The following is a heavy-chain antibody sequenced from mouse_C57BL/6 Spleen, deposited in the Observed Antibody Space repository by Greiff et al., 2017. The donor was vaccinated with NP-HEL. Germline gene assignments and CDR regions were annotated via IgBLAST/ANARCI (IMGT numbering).Heavy chain of an antibody. J-gene: IGHJ4*01. D-gene: IGHD3-2*02. V-gene: IGHV5-4*01. CDR2: ISDGGSYT. Sequence: DVMLVESGGGLVKPGGSLKLSCAASGFTFSSYAMSWVRQTPEKRLEWVATISDGGSYTYYPDNVKGRFTISRDNAKNNLYLQMSHLKSEDTAMYYCARDQESYYYAMDYWGQGTSVTVSS. CDR1: GFTFSSYA. CDR3: ARDQESYYYAMDY.